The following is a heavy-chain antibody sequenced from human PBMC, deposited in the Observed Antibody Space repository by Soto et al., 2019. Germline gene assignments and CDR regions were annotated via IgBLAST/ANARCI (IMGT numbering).Heavy chain of an antibody. Sequence: VGSLILSFSSSGCTFSRYWMSWVRQAPGYGLEWLANIEEEGSEKHSAGYVKGRFTISRDNAKSTLYLQMNSLTAEDMAVYYCARVGYCSDERCYSCYYCTMEVWGQGTTGTGS. CDR2: IEEEGSEK. CDR3: ARVGYCSDERCYSCYYCTMEV. V-gene: IGHV3-7*03. J-gene: IGHJ6*01. CDR1: GCTFSRYW. D-gene: IGHD2-15*01.